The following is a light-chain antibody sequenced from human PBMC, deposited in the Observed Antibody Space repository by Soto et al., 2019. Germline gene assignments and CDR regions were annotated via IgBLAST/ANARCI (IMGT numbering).Light chain of an antibody. CDR2: GAS. J-gene: IGKJ3*01. CDR3: QQYNSWPPNT. V-gene: IGKV3-15*01. CDR1: QSVSSN. Sequence: EIVMTQSPATLSVSPGERATLSCRASQSVSSNLAWYQQKPGQAPRLLIYGASTRATGIPARFSGSRSGTEFTLTISSLQSEDFAVYYCQQYNSWPPNTFGPGTKVDV.